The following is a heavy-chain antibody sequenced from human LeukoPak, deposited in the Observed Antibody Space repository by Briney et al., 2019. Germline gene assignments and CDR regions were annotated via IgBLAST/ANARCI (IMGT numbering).Heavy chain of an antibody. Sequence: GGSLRLSCAASGFPFRSYDMNWVRQAPGKGLEWVSYISISGSTTYYADSVKGRFTISRDNAKNSLYLQMNSLRAEDTAVYYCARDKNIAIRNPVDIWGQGTMVTVSS. J-gene: IGHJ3*02. V-gene: IGHV3-48*03. CDR2: ISISGSTT. CDR1: GFPFRSYD. D-gene: IGHD2/OR15-2a*01. CDR3: ARDKNIAIRNPVDI.